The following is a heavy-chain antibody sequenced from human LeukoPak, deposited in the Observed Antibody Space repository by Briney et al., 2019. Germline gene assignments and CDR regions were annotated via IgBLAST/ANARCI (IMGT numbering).Heavy chain of an antibody. CDR3: TTISLVVVSATGGGF. V-gene: IGHV3-15*01. CDR2: IKSKSDGETT. J-gene: IGHJ4*02. Sequence: GGSLRLSCAASGFTFSKAWMSWVRQAPGKGLEWVGRIKSKSDGETTDYAAPVKGRFTMSRDDSKNTLYLQMNSLHAEDTAVYYCTTISLVVVSATGGGFWGQGTLATVSS. CDR1: GFTFSKAW. D-gene: IGHD2-21*01.